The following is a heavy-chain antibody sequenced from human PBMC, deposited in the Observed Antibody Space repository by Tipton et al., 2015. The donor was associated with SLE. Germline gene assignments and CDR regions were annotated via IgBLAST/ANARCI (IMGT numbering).Heavy chain of an antibody. CDR2: IYYSGST. V-gene: IGHV4-34*09. D-gene: IGHD5-18*01. J-gene: IGHJ6*03. CDR3: ARDLRDTAMVPYYYYMDV. CDR1: GGSFSGYY. Sequence: LRLSCAVYGGSFSGYYWSWIRQPPGKGLEWIGYIYYSGSTYYNPSLKSRVTISVDTSKNQFSLKLSSVTAADTAVYYCARDLRDTAMVPYYYYMDVWGKGTTVTVSS.